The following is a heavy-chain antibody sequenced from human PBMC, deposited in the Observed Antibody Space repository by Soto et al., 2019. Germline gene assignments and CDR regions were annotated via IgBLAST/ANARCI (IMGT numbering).Heavy chain of an antibody. D-gene: IGHD3-22*01. J-gene: IGHJ4*02. V-gene: IGHV3-23*01. CDR3: AKGPYYFDNSGRPYGYFDS. CDR1: GFTLNTHA. CDR2: VSVSGTDT. Sequence: EVQLLESGGGLVRPGGSLRLSCAASGFTLNTHAMSWVRQAPGKGLYWVSVVSVSGTDTYYADSVKGRVTISRDNSKNQLYVQLNSLGAEDTAVYYGAKGPYYFDNSGRPYGYFDSWGQGILVTGS.